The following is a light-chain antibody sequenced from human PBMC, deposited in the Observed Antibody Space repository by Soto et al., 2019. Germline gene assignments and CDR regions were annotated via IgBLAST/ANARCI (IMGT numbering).Light chain of an antibody. CDR1: QSVSSSY. J-gene: IGKJ1*01. V-gene: IGKV3-20*01. CDR2: STS. CDR3: QQYGSSSWT. Sequence: PGERATLSCRAGQSVSSSYLAWYQQKPGQPPRLVMYSTSSRATGIPARFSGSGSGTDFTLTISRLEPEDFAVYYCQQYGSSSWTFGQGTKVDIK.